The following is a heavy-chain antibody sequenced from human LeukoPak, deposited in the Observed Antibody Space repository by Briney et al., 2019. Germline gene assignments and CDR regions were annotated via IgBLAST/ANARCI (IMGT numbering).Heavy chain of an antibody. CDR2: IYSGGNT. Sequence: GGSLRLSCAASGFTVSNSYINWVRQAPGKGLEWVSIIYSGGNTYYSDSVRGRFIVSRDNSENTVYLQMNSLRAEDTAVYFCARPPGLAGHYSYYYGVDVWGQGTTVTVSS. J-gene: IGHJ6*02. CDR3: ARPPGLAGHYSYYYGVDV. CDR1: GFTVSNSY. D-gene: IGHD6-19*01. V-gene: IGHV3-66*04.